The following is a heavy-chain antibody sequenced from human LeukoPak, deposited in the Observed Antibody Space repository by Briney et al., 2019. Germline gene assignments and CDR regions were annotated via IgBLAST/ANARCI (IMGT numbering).Heavy chain of an antibody. D-gene: IGHD3-10*01. V-gene: IGHV3-21*01. J-gene: IGHJ4*02. CDR3: ATLSGPSPTGLDY. Sequence: GGSLRLSCAASGFTFSSYSMNWVRQAPGKGLEWVSSISSSSSYIYYADSVKGRFTISRDNAKNALYLQMNSLRAEDTAVYYCATLSGPSPTGLDYWGQGTLVTVSS. CDR1: GFTFSSYS. CDR2: ISSSSSYI.